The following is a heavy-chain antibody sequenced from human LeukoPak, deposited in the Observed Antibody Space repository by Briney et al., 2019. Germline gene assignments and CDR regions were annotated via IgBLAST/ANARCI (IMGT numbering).Heavy chain of an antibody. CDR3: ARADSSIAARLSRSSIFNYYYYMDV. CDR1: GFTFSSYS. D-gene: IGHD6-6*01. V-gene: IGHV3-7*01. Sequence: GGSLRLSCAASGFTFSSYSMSWVRQAPGKGLEWVANIKQDGSEKYYVDSVKSRFTISRDNAKNSLYLQMNSLRAEDTAVYYCARADSSIAARLSRSSIFNYYYYMDVWGKGTTVTVSS. J-gene: IGHJ6*03. CDR2: IKQDGSEK.